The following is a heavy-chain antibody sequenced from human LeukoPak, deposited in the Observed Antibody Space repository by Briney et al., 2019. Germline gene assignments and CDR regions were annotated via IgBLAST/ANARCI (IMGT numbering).Heavy chain of an antibody. CDR2: INPNSGGT. J-gene: IGHJ6*02. V-gene: IGHV1-2*04. Sequence: ASVKVSCKASGYTFTGYYMHWVRQALGQGLEWMGWINPNSGGTNYAQKFQGWVTMTRDTSISTAYMELSRLRSDDTAVYYCARGSTQGWLPLMDVWGQGTTVTVSS. CDR3: ARGSTQGWLPLMDV. CDR1: GYTFTGYY. D-gene: IGHD5-12*01.